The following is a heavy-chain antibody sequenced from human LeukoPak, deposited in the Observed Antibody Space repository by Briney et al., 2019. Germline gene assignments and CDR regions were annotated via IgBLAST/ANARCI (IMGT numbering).Heavy chain of an antibody. Sequence: SETQSLTCTVSGASISSCCYYWDWIRQPPGKGLEWIGSMYFSGSTYYNPSLKSRVTISLDTSKNQFSLKLSSVTAADTAVYYCARFDRQLGGSLDYWGQGTLVTVSS. CDR3: ARFDRQLGGSLDY. J-gene: IGHJ4*02. CDR2: MYFSGST. V-gene: IGHV4-39*07. D-gene: IGHD6-6*01. CDR1: GASISSCCYY.